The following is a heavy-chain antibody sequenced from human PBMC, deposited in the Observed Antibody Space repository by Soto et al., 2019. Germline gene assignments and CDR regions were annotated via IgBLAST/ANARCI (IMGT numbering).Heavy chain of an antibody. CDR2: IKSKAEGGAI. CDR3: PRVRRSGYDD. CDR1: GFTFRDAW. J-gene: IGHJ4*02. Sequence: GGSRRLSCAASGFTFRDAWMTWGGQAPGKGREWGGRIKSKAEGGAIDYAAPVRGRFTFSRAASNNTLYLQMNGLKIDDPAVYYCPRVRRSGYDDWGPGTLVTVSS. D-gene: IGHD5-12*01. V-gene: IGHV3-15*01.